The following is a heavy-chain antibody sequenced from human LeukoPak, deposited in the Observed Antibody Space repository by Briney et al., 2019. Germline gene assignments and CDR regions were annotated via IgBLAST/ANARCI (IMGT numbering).Heavy chain of an antibody. CDR1: GFTFSSYA. CDR3: ARLREFDY. CDR2: ISYDGSNK. V-gene: IGHV3-30*04. Sequence: GGFLRLSCAASGFTFSSYAMHWVRQAPGKGLEWVAVISYDGSNKYYADSVKGRFTISRDNSKNTLYLQMNSLRAEDTAVYYCARLREFDYWGQGTLVTVSS. D-gene: IGHD5-12*01. J-gene: IGHJ4*02.